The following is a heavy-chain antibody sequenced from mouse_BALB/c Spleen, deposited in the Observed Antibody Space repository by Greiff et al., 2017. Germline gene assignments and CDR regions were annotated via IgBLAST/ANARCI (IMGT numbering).Heavy chain of an antibody. CDR2: IDPETGGT. CDR1: GYTFTDYE. V-gene: IGHV1-15*01. Sequence: QVQLQQSGAELVRPGASVTLSCKASGYTFTDYEMHWVKQPPVHGLEWIGAIDPETGGTAYDQKFKGQATLTADKSSSTAYMELRSLTSEDSAVSYCTRRRGGGYYAWFAYWGQGTLVTVSA. D-gene: IGHD2-3*01. J-gene: IGHJ3*01. CDR3: TRRRGGGYYAWFAY.